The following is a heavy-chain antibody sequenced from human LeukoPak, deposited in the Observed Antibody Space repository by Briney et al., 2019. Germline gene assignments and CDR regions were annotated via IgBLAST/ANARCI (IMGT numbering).Heavy chain of an antibody. CDR1: GYTFTSYA. CDR2: SNTNTGNP. Sequence: ASVKVSCKASGYTFTSYAMNWVRQAPGQGLEWMGWSNTNTGNPTYAQGFTGRFVFSLDTSVSTAYLQICSLKAEDTAVYYCATPGLYCSGGSCPPYYYYGMDVWGKGTTVTVSS. CDR3: ATPGLYCSGGSCPPYYYYGMDV. V-gene: IGHV7-4-1*01. D-gene: IGHD2-15*01. J-gene: IGHJ6*04.